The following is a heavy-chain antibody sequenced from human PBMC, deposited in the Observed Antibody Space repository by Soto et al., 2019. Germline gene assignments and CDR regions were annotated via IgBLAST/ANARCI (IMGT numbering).Heavy chain of an antibody. CDR2: IKRKTDGGTT. V-gene: IGHV3-15*01. D-gene: IGHD1-26*01. Sequence: GGSLRLSCAASGFTFSNAWMSWVRQAPGKGLEWVGRIKRKTDGGTTDYAAPVKGRFTISRDGSKNTLYLQMNSLKTEDTAVYYCTSRPYSGGYSAFDYWGQGTLVTVSS. CDR1: GFTFSNAW. CDR3: TSRPYSGGYSAFDY. J-gene: IGHJ4*02.